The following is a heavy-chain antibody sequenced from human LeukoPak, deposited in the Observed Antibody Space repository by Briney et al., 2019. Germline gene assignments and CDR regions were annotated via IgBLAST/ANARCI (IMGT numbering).Heavy chain of an antibody. Sequence: SETLSLTCAVYGGSFSGYYWSWIRQPPGKGLEWIGEINHSGSTNYNPSLKSRVTISVDTPKNQFSLKLSSVTAADTAVYYCARVRNWYFDLWGRGTLVTVSS. V-gene: IGHV4-34*01. J-gene: IGHJ2*01. CDR1: GGSFSGYY. CDR2: INHSGST. CDR3: ARVRNWYFDL.